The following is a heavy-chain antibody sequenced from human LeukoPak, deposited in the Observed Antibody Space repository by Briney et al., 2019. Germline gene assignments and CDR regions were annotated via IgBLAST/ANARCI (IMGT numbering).Heavy chain of an antibody. CDR1: GYTFTIYD. J-gene: IGHJ5*02. Sequence: ASVKVSCKASGYTFTIYDINWVRQATGQGLEWMGCMNPNCGNTGYAENFQGRFTMTSTTSITTDYMELSSLTSNTTAVYYSDSVYYASSGRNWFDPWGQGPLATVSS. CDR3: DSVYYASSGRNWFDP. CDR2: MNPNCGNT. D-gene: IGHD3-22*01. V-gene: IGHV1-8*01.